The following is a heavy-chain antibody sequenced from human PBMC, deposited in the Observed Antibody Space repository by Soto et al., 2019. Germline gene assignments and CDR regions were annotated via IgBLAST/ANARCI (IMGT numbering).Heavy chain of an antibody. CDR2: INPNSGGT. V-gene: IGHV1-2*02. CDR1: GYTFTGYY. J-gene: IGHJ6*02. D-gene: IGHD1-26*01. Sequence: ASVKVSCKASGYTFTGYYMHWVRQAPGQGLEWMGWINPNSGGTNYAQKFQGRVTMTTDASTNTAYMDLRTLRSDDTAVYYCARESGSAAPYYFYYAMDVWGQGTTVTVSS. CDR3: ARESGSAAPYYFYYAMDV.